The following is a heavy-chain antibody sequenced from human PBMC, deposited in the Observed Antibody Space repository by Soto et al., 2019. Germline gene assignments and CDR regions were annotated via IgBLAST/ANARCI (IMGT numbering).Heavy chain of an antibody. D-gene: IGHD2-2*01. J-gene: IGHJ4*02. V-gene: IGHV3-21*06. Sequence: GESLKISCAASGFTFTSYTMNWVRQAPGKGLEWVSSISSSSDYIYYADSMKGRVTISRDNAKNSLFLDMNSLTGEDTAVYYCARARVNATGPLDFWGQGTLVTVSS. CDR2: ISSSSDYI. CDR3: ARARVNATGPLDF. CDR1: GFTFTSYT.